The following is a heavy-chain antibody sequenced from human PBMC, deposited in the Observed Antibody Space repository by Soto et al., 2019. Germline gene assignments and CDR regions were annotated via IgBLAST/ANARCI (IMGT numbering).Heavy chain of an antibody. CDR1: GFTFSSYA. Sequence: EVQLLESGGGLVQPGGSLRLSCAASGFTFSSYAMSWVRQAPGKGLEWVSAISGSGGSTYYADSVKGRFTISRDNSKNTLYLQMNSLRAEDTAVYYCAKGPPYSSSWLYYFDYWGQGTLVTVSS. CDR3: AKGPPYSSSWLYYFDY. J-gene: IGHJ4*02. CDR2: ISGSGGST. D-gene: IGHD6-13*01. V-gene: IGHV3-23*01.